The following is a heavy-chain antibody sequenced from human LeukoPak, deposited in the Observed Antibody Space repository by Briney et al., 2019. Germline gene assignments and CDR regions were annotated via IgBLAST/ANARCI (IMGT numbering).Heavy chain of an antibody. J-gene: IGHJ4*02. CDR3: AREGQLWAIDY. V-gene: IGHV4-59*01. Sequence: SETLSLTCTVSGGYISCYYWSWIRQPPGRGLEWVGCIYYRGSTNYNPSLKSRVTISVDTSKNQFSLKLSSVTAADTAVYYCAREGQLWAIDYWGQGTLVTVSS. CDR2: IYYRGST. D-gene: IGHD5-18*01. CDR1: GGYISCYY.